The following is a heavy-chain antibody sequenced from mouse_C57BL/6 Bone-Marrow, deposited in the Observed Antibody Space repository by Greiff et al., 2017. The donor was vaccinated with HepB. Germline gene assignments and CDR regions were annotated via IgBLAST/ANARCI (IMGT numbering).Heavy chain of an antibody. V-gene: IGHV1-22*01. CDR3: ARSMTARGYDY. D-gene: IGHD3-2*01. Sequence: EVKLQESGPELVKPGASVKMSCKASGYTFTDYNMHWVKQSHGKSLEWIGYINPNNGGTSYNQKFKGKATLTVNKSSSTAYMELRSLTSEDSAVYYCARSMTARGYDYWGQGTSVTVSS. J-gene: IGHJ4*01. CDR2: INPNNGGT. CDR1: GYTFTDYN.